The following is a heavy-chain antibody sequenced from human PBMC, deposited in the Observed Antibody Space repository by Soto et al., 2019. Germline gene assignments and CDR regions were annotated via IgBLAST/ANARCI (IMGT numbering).Heavy chain of an antibody. CDR3: ATTMVVTRFDY. Sequence: PSETLSLTCTVSGGSISSYYWSWIRQPPGKGLEWIGYIYYSGSTNYNPSLKSRATISVDTSKNQFSLKLSSVTAADTAVYYCATTMVVTRFDYWGQGTLVTVSS. D-gene: IGHD2-21*02. CDR1: GGSISSYY. J-gene: IGHJ4*02. V-gene: IGHV4-59*01. CDR2: IYYSGST.